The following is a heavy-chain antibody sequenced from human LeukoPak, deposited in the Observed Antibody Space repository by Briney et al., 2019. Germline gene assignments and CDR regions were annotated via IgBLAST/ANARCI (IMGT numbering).Heavy chain of an antibody. CDR2: IYYSGST. Sequence: SETLSLTSTVSGGSISSYYWSWIRQPPGKGLEWIGYIYYSGSTNYNPSLKSRVTISVDTSKNQFSLKLSSVTAADTAVYYCARDVVRGVNNWFDPWGQGTLVTVSS. CDR1: GGSISSYY. D-gene: IGHD3-10*01. V-gene: IGHV4-59*01. J-gene: IGHJ5*02. CDR3: ARDVVRGVNNWFDP.